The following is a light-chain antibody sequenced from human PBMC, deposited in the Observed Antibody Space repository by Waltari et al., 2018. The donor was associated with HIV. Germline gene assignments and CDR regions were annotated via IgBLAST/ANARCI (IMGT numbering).Light chain of an antibody. J-gene: IGLJ2*01. CDR3: LSADGRGVRKF. V-gene: IGLV3-25*03. Sequence: YELTQPPSVSVSPGPTARITCSGTALPDNFGDWYQHKVGQAPVLVIFRSRERSSQVPARFSASKSGTTVTLTISGVQAEDEADYFCLSADGRGVRKFFGGGTRLTVL. CDR1: ALPDNF. CDR2: RSR.